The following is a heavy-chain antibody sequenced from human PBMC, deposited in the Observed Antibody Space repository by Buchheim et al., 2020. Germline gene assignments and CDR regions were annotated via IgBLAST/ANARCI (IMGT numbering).Heavy chain of an antibody. V-gene: IGHV4-31*03. CDR3: ARDAVGQQLVRGGDYYYGMDV. CDR2: IYYSGST. J-gene: IGHJ6*02. D-gene: IGHD6-13*01. Sequence: QVQLQESGPGLVKPSQTLSLTCTVSGGSISSGGYYWSWIRQHPGKGLEWIGYIYYSGSTYYNPSLKSRVTISVDTSTNQFSLKLSSVTAADTAVYYCARDAVGQQLVRGGDYYYGMDVWGQGTT. CDR1: GGSISSGGYY.